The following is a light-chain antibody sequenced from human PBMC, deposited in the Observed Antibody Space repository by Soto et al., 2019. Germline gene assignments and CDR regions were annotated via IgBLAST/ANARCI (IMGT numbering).Light chain of an antibody. CDR3: QQRKNWPPMYS. CDR2: DAS. Sequence: EIVLTQSPATLSLSPGARATLSCRASQSVSNHLAWYQQKPGQAPRLLIYDASKRATGIPARFSGSGSGTDFTLTISSLEPEVFAVYFCQQRKNWPPMYSFGQGTRLEIK. V-gene: IGKV3-11*01. J-gene: IGKJ2*01. CDR1: QSVSNH.